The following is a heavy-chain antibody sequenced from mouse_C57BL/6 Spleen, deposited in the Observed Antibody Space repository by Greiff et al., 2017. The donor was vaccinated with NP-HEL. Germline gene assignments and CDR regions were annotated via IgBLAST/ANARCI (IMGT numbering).Heavy chain of an antibody. D-gene: IGHD1-1*01. J-gene: IGHJ4*01. Sequence: VQLQQPGAELVKPGASVKMSCKASGYTFTSYWITWVKQRPGQGLEWIGDIYPGSGSTNYNEKFKSKATLTVDTSSSTVYMQLSSLTSEDSAVYYCATGDAVVATDYAMDYWGQGTSVTVSS. CDR2: IYPGSGST. CDR3: ATGDAVVATDYAMDY. V-gene: IGHV1-55*01. CDR1: GYTFTSYW.